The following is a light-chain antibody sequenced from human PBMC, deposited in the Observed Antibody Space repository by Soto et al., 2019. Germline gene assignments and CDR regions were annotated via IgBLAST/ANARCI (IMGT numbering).Light chain of an antibody. J-gene: IGKJ2*01. V-gene: IGKV1-39*01. CDR1: QTISTY. CDR3: QKSSSIPYT. CDR2: GAS. Sequence: DIQMTQSPSSLSASVGDRVTITCRASQTISTYLNWYQQIPGKAPKLLIYGASNLQNGVPSRFSGSRSGTYFSLTISSLQPEDFANYYCQKSSSIPYTFGQGTKLEIK.